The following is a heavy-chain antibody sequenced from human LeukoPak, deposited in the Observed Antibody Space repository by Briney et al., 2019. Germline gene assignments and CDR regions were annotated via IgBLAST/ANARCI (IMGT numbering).Heavy chain of an antibody. CDR2: ISGSGGST. D-gene: IGHD5-24*01. J-gene: IGHJ4*02. Sequence: GGSLRLSCAVSGLTFSSYAMSWVRQAPGKGLEWVSAISGSGGSTYYADSVKGRFTISRDNSKNTLYLHMNSLRADDTAVYYCAKDSRDGYYFDYWGQGTLVTVSS. CDR3: AKDSRDGYYFDY. CDR1: GLTFSSYA. V-gene: IGHV3-23*01.